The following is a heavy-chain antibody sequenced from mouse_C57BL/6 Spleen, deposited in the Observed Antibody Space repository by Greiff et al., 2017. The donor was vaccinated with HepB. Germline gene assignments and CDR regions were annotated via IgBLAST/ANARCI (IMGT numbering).Heavy chain of an antibody. CDR1: GFTFSDYG. J-gene: IGHJ3*01. CDR3: ARQDYYYGSSFAY. Sequence: EVQWVESGGGLVKPGGSLKLSCAASGFTFSDYGMHWVRQAPEKGLEWVAYISSGSSTIYYADTVKGRFTISRDNAKNTLFLQMTSLRSEDTAMYYCARQDYYYGSSFAYWGQGTLVTVSA. V-gene: IGHV5-17*01. CDR2: ISSGSSTI. D-gene: IGHD1-1*01.